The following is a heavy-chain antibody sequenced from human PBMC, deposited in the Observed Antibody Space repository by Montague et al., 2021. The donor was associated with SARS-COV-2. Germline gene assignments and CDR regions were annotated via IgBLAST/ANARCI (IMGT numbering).Heavy chain of an antibody. J-gene: IGHJ4*02. D-gene: IGHD6-13*01. V-gene: IGHV3-7*01. CDR3: AKDDDYTSSCHY. Sequence: SLRLSCAASGFRSTSNWMTWVRQAPGKGLEWVAHIKQDGSEKNYADSVKGRFTISRDNAKNSIFLQMNDLRAGDPAIYYCAKDDDYTSSCHYWGQGTLVTVSS. CDR2: IKQDGSEK. CDR1: GFRSTSNW.